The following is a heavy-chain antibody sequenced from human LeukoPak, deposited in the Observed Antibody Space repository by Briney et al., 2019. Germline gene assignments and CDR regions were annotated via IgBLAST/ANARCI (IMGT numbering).Heavy chain of an antibody. CDR1: GYTFTSYD. Sequence: ASVKVSCKASGYTFTSYDINWVRQAAGQGLEWMGWMNPNSGNTGYAQKFQGRVTMTRNTSISTAYMELSSLRSEDTAVYYCARGVPAAYNWFDPWGQGTLVTVSS. D-gene: IGHD2-2*01. CDR2: MNPNSGNT. CDR3: ARGVPAAYNWFDP. J-gene: IGHJ5*02. V-gene: IGHV1-8*01.